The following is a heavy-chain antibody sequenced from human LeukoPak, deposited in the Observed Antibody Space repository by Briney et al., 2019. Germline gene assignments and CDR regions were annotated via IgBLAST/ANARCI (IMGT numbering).Heavy chain of an antibody. Sequence: SETLSLTCTVSGYSISSGYYWGWIRQPPGKGLEWIGSIYHSGSTYYNPSLKSRVTISVDTSKNHFSLKLSSVTAADTAVYYCASDRAIAGSGTFDIWGQGTMVTVSS. CDR2: IYHSGST. CDR1: GYSISSGYY. D-gene: IGHD3-10*01. V-gene: IGHV4-38-2*02. CDR3: ASDRAIAGSGTFDI. J-gene: IGHJ3*02.